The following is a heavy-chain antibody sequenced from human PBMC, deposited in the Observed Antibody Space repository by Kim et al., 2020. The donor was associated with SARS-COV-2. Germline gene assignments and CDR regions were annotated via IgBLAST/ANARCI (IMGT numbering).Heavy chain of an antibody. CDR2: IYYSGST. CDR1: GGFISTGYYY. J-gene: IGHJ4*02. Sequence: SETLSLTCTVSGGFISTGYYYWSWIRQPPGKGLEWIGYIYYSGSTYYNPSLKSRVTISADTSKNQFSLKLSSVTAADTAVYYCARESSGYWYYFDYWGQGALVTVSS. V-gene: IGHV4-30-4*01. CDR3: ARESSGYWYYFDY. D-gene: IGHD3-3*01.